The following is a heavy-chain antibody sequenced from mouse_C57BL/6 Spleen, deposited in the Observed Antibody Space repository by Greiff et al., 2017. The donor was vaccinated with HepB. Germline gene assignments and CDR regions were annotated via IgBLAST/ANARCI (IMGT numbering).Heavy chain of an antibody. V-gene: IGHV1-64*01. CDR2: IHPNSGST. CDR3: ARSTDDYDGYVDV. J-gene: IGHJ1*03. D-gene: IGHD2-4*01. Sequence: QVQLQQPGAELVKPGASVKLSCKASGYTFTSYWMHWVKQRPGQGLEWIGMIHPNSGSTNYNEKFKSKATLTVDKSSSTAYMQLSSLTSEDSAFYYCARSTDDYDGYVDVWGTGTTVTVSS. CDR1: GYTFTSYW.